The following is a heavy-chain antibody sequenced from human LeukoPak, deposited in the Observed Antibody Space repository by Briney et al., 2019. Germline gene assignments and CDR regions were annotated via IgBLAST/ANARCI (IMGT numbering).Heavy chain of an antibody. Sequence: ASVKVSCKASGYTFTGYYMHWVRQAPGQGLEWMGWINAGNGNTKYSQKFQGRVTITRDTSASTAYMELSSLRSEDTAVYYCAREGGSTYGYVWGSYRSAWLDPWGQGTLVTVSS. V-gene: IGHV1-3*01. D-gene: IGHD3-16*02. CDR2: INAGNGNT. CDR3: AREGGSTYGYVWGSYRSAWLDP. J-gene: IGHJ5*02. CDR1: GYTFTGYY.